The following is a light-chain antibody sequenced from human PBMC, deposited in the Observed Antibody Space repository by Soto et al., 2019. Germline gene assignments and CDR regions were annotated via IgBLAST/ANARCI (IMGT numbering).Light chain of an antibody. CDR3: CSYASTGTYV. J-gene: IGLJ1*01. Sequence: QPVLNPPASVSGSPGQSIAISCTGTSSDVGNYNLVSWYQQHSGKAPKLMIYEGTKRPSGVSDRFSGSKSGNTASLTISGLQAEDEADYYCCSYASTGTYVFGTGTKVTVL. CDR1: SSDVGNYNL. CDR2: EGT. V-gene: IGLV2-23*01.